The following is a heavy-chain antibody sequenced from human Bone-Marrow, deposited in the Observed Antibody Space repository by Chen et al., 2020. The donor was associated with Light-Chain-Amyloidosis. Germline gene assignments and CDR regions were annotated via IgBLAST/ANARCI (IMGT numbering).Heavy chain of an antibody. CDR1: GYIFTDYF. CDR3: ATGGWYP. V-gene: IGHV1-69-2*01. J-gene: IGHJ5*02. CDR2: IDPEDGEV. D-gene: IGHD6-19*01. Sequence: EVHLVQSGAEVQKPGATVKISCKVSGYIFTDYFMHWVRQAPGKGLEWMGLIDPEDGEVRHAEKFQGRVTMTADTSTDTAYLEWRWLTYGDTAVYYCATGGWYPWGQGALVTVSS.